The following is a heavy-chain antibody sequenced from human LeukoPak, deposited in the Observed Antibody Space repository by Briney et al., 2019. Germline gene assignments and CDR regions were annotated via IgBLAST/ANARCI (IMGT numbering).Heavy chain of an antibody. CDR3: ARDPYGGYGAFDI. Sequence: SETLSLTCTVSGGFISSGAYYWSWIRQHPGKGLEWIGYIYHSGSSSYSPSLKSRITISLDTSKNQSSLNLNSVTAADTAVYYCARDPYGGYGAFDIWGQGTRVTASS. D-gene: IGHD5-12*01. V-gene: IGHV4-31*03. J-gene: IGHJ3*02. CDR1: GGFISSGAYY. CDR2: IYHSGSS.